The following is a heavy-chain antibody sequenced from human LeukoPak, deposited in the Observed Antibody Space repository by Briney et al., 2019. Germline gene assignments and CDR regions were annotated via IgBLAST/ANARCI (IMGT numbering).Heavy chain of an antibody. Sequence: GESLKISCKGSGYSFTSYWIGWVRQMPGKGLEWWGIIYPGDSDTRYSPSFEGQVTISADKSISTAYLQWSSLKASDTAMYYCARLFLDIVVVPAAIRWFDPWGQGTLVTVSS. V-gene: IGHV5-51*01. CDR3: ARLFLDIVVVPAAIRWFDP. CDR2: IYPGDSDT. J-gene: IGHJ5*02. D-gene: IGHD2-2*01. CDR1: GYSFTSYW.